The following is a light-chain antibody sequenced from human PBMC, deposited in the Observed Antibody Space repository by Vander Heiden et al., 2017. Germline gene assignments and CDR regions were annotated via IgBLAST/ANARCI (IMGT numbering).Light chain of an antibody. CDR2: DNN. CDR1: SSNTGKNY. Sequence: QSVLTQPPSVSASPGQMVTISCSGSSSNTGKNYVSWYQQFQGTTPKLLIDDNNKRPSGIPYRFSGSKSGTSATLGITGLQTGDEADYYCSTWDTSLSSVVFGGGTKVTVL. J-gene: IGLJ3*02. V-gene: IGLV1-51*01. CDR3: STWDTSLSSVV.